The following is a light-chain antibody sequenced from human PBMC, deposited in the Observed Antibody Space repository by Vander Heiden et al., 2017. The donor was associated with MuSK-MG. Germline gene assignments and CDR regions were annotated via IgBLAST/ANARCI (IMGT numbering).Light chain of an antibody. CDR1: SGINVGTYR. CDR3: TIWHSSAYV. CDR2: YKSDSDK. J-gene: IGLJ1*01. V-gene: IGLV5-45*01. Sequence: QAVLTQPASLSASPGASASLTCTLRSGINVGTYRIYWYQQKPGSPPQYLLRYKSDSDKQQGSGVPSRFSGSKDASANAGILLISGLQAEDEADYYCTIWHSSAYVFGTGTKVTVL.